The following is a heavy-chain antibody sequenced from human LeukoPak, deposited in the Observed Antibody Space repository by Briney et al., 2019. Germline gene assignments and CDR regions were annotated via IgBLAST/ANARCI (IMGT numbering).Heavy chain of an antibody. V-gene: IGHV3-7*01. J-gene: IGHJ4*02. CDR3: AGVRFTMVRGVWDY. CDR2: IKQDGSEK. Sequence: GGSLRLSCAASGFTFSSYGMSWVRQAPGKGLEWVANIKQDGSEKYYVDSVKGRFTISRDNAKNSLYLQMNSLRAEDTAVYYCAGVRFTMVRGVWDYWGQGTLVTVSS. CDR1: GFTFSSYG. D-gene: IGHD3-10*01.